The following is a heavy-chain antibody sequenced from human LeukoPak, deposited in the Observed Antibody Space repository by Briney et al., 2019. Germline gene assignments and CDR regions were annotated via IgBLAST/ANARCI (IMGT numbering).Heavy chain of an antibody. J-gene: IGHJ5*02. CDR1: GYSISSGYY. V-gene: IGHV4-61*02. Sequence: SETLSLTCTVSGYSISSGYYWSWIRQPAGKGLEWIGRIYTSGSTNYNPSLKSRVTISVDTSKNQFSLKLSSVTAADTAVYYCARDGRGTVTKGWFDPWGQGTLVTVSS. D-gene: IGHD4-17*01. CDR2: IYTSGST. CDR3: ARDGRGTVTKGWFDP.